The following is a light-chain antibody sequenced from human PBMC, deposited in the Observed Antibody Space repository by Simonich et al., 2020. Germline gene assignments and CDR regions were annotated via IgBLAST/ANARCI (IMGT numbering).Light chain of an antibody. Sequence: EIVLTQSPATLSLSPGERATLSCRASQSVSSYLAWYQQKPGQAPRLLIYGASNMAPGIPARFSGSGSGTDFTLTISSLEPEDFAVYYCQQRSNWPPLTFGGGTKVEIK. CDR2: GAS. CDR3: QQRSNWPPLT. CDR1: QSVSSY. J-gene: IGKJ4*01. V-gene: IGKV3-11*01.